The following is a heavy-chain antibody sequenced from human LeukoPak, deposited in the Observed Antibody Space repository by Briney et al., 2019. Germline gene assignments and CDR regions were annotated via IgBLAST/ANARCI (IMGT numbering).Heavy chain of an antibody. CDR3: ARRWGTDLDY. CDR1: GYNIASYW. J-gene: IGHJ4*02. CDR2: IYPGDSDT. Sequence: GESLKISCQASGYNIASYWIHWVRQLPGRELEWMGIIYPGDSDTRYSPSFQGQVTISADKSISTAYLQWSSLKASDTAMYYCARRWGTDLDYWGQGTLVTVSS. V-gene: IGHV5-51*01. D-gene: IGHD3-16*01.